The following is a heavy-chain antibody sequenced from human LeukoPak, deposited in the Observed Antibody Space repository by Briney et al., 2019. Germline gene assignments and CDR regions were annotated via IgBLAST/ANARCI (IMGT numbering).Heavy chain of an antibody. V-gene: IGHV3-30*02. D-gene: IGHD3-9*01. CDR1: GFTFSSNA. CDR3: AKSLNYDILTACDY. J-gene: IGHJ4*02. CDR2: IRSDGSNK. Sequence: GGSLRLSCAASGFTFSSNAMHWVRQAPGKGLEWVAFIRSDGSNKYYADSVKGRFTISRDNSKNTLYLQVNSLTAEDTAVYYCAKSLNYDILTACDYWGQGTLVTVSS.